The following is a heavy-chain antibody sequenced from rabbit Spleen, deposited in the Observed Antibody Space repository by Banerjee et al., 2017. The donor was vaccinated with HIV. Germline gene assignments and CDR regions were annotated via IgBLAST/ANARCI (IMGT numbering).Heavy chain of an antibody. D-gene: IGHD1-1*01. CDR2: IDPIFSST. V-gene: IGHV1S7*01. Sequence: QLKESGGGLVQPGGSLTLSCKASGFDLSNYGVSWVRQAPGKGLEWIGYIDPIFSSTHYATWVNGRFTISSHNAQNTLYLQLNSLTAADTATYFCVRDYKFYFNLWGQGTLVTVS. CDR1: GFDLSNYG. CDR3: VRDYKFYFNL. J-gene: IGHJ4*01.